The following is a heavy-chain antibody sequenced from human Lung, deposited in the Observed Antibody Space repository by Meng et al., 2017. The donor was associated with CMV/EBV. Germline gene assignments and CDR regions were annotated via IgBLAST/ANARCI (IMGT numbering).Heavy chain of an antibody. CDR2: IRSKANSYAT. CDR1: GFAFSGSA. D-gene: IGHD3-3*01. V-gene: IGHV3-73*01. CDR3: TRPQEGYDFRVDI. J-gene: IGHJ3*02. Sequence: GGSXRLXLEPSGFAFSGSARHWVRQASGKGREWVGRIRSKANSYATAYAASVKGRFTISRDDSKNTAYLQMNSLKTEDTAVYYCTRPQEGYDFRVDIWGQGKXVTVSS.